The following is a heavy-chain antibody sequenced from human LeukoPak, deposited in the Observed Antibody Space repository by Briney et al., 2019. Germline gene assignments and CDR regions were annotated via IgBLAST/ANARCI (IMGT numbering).Heavy chain of an antibody. CDR1: GGSFSGYY. CDR2: INHSGST. CDR3: ANGGNSGNWFDP. Sequence: SETLSLTCAVYGGSFSGYYWSWIRQPPGKGLEWIGEINHSGSTNYNPSLKSRVTISVDTSKNQFSLKLSSVTAADTAVYYCANGGNSGNWFDPWGQGTLVTVSS. J-gene: IGHJ5*02. V-gene: IGHV4-34*01. D-gene: IGHD4-23*01.